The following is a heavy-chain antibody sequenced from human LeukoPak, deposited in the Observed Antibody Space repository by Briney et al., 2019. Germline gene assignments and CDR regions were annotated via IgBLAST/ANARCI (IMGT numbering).Heavy chain of an antibody. D-gene: IGHD1-26*01. J-gene: IGHJ3*02. CDR3: ARDSGGATFRNDAFDI. V-gene: IGHV3-7*01. Sequence: GGSLRLSCAASGFTFSSYWMSWVRQAPGKGLEWVANIKQDGSEKYYVDSVKGRFTISRDNAKNSLYLQMNSLRAEDTAVYYCARDSGGATFRNDAFDIWGQGTMVTVSS. CDR1: GFTFSSYW. CDR2: IKQDGSEK.